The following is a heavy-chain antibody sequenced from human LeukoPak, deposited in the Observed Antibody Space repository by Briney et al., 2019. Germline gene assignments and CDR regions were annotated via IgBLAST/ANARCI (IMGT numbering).Heavy chain of an antibody. V-gene: IGHV3-15*01. Sequence: GGSLRLSCAAAGFTFNNAWMNWVRQAPGKGLEWFGRVKTKSEGVSTDYPAPVKGRFTISRDDSKTTLYLQMNSLKTEDTAVYYCTTRVVTTNDYWGQGTLVTVSS. CDR2: VKTKSEGVST. CDR3: TTRVVTTNDY. CDR1: GFTFNNAW. J-gene: IGHJ4*02. D-gene: IGHD2-21*02.